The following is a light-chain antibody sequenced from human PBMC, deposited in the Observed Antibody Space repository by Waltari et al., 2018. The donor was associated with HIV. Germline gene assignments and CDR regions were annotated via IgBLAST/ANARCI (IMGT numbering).Light chain of an antibody. CDR2: DVS. J-gene: IGLJ1*01. V-gene: IGLV2-14*01. CDR3: SSYTSSSTLGV. CDR1: SSDVGGSNY. Sequence: ALTELSSVSGSTGHSSTATCTGTSSDVGGSNYVSWYQQLPGKAPKLMIFDVSNRPSGVSNRVSGSKSGNTASLTISGLQAEDEADYYCSSYTSSSTLGVFGTGTKVTVL.